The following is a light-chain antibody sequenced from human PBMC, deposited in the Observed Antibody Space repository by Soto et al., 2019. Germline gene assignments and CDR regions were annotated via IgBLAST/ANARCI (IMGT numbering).Light chain of an antibody. CDR1: QSVSSD. J-gene: IGKJ1*01. Sequence: EIVMTQSPATLSVSPVERATLSCRASQSVSSDLAWYQQKPGQAPRLLIYGASTRATGIPARFSGSGSGTEFTLTISSLQSEDFAVYYCQQYNTWPRTFGQGTKVDI. CDR3: QQYNTWPRT. CDR2: GAS. V-gene: IGKV3-15*01.